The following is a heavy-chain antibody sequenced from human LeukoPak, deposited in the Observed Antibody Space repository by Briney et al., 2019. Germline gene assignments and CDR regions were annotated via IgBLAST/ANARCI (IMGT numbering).Heavy chain of an antibody. D-gene: IGHD3-16*02. CDR3: AKGVRDYVWGSYRYMVDY. Sequence: ASVKVSCKASGGTFSSYAISWVRQAPGQGLEWMGGIIPIFGTANYAQKFQGRVTITRNTSISTAYMELSSLRSEDTAVYYCAKGVRDYVWGSYRYMVDYWGQGTLVTVSS. CDR1: GGTFSSYA. V-gene: IGHV1-69*05. J-gene: IGHJ4*02. CDR2: IIPIFGTA.